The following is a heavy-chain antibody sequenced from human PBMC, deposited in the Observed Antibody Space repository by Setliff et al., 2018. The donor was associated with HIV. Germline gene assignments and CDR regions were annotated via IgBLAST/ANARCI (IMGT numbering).Heavy chain of an antibody. CDR3: ARTAYYRDSSGYYSVAFDM. CDR2: IGTAGDT. J-gene: IGHJ3*02. CDR1: GFTFVNHD. Sequence: GGSLRPSCAASGFTFVNHDIEWVRQAPGKGLEWVSHIGTAGDTYYLDSVKGRFTISREDARNSGYLQMNSLRDDDTAVYFCARTAYYRDSSGYYSVAFDMWGPGTMVTVSS. V-gene: IGHV3-13*01. D-gene: IGHD3-22*01.